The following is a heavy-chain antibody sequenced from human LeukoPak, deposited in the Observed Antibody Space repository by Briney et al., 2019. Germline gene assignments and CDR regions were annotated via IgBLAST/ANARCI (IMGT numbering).Heavy chain of an antibody. Sequence: ASVKVSCKASGDTFTSYDINWVRQATGQGLEWMGWMNPNSGNTGYAQKFQGRVTMTRNTSISTAYMELSSLRSKDTAVYYCARGESRRIFLRFLGSQGMDVWGQGTTVTVSS. CDR3: ARGESRRIFLRFLGSQGMDV. CDR2: MNPNSGNT. V-gene: IGHV1-8*01. D-gene: IGHD3-3*01. J-gene: IGHJ6*02. CDR1: GDTFTSYD.